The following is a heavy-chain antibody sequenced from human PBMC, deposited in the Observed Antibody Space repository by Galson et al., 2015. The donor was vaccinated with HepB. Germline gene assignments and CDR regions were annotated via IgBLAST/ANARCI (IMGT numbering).Heavy chain of an antibody. Sequence: SVKVSCKASGYTFTSYYMHWVRQAPGQGLEWMGIINPSGGSTSYAQKFQGRVTMTRDTSTSTAYMELSSLRSEDTAVYYCARDLRDGYNFLLVNNWFDPWGQGTLVTVSS. J-gene: IGHJ5*02. CDR1: GYTFTSYY. V-gene: IGHV1-46*01. CDR3: ARDLRDGYNFLLVNNWFDP. D-gene: IGHD5-24*01. CDR2: INPSGGST.